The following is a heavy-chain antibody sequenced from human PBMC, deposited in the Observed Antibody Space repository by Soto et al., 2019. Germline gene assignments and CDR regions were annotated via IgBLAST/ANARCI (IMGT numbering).Heavy chain of an antibody. CDR1: GYTFTSYA. CDR3: ERDPGYGYDNP. Sequence: XSVKVSCNASGYTFTSYAMNLVRHSPGQSLECVGWINSGNGKTKYSERFQGRVTFTGDTSATTAYMEMRSLRFEDTALYYWERDPGYGYDNPSGQRTLVSVSS. D-gene: IGHD3-9*01. J-gene: IGHJ5*02. V-gene: IGHV1-3*01. CDR2: INSGNGKT.